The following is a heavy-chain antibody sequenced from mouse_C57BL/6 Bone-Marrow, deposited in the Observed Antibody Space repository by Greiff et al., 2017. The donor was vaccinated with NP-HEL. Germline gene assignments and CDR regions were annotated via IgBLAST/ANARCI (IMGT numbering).Heavy chain of an antibody. Sequence: VQLKESGPGLAKPSPTLSLTCSVTGYSITSYYWNWIRKFPGNNLEYMGYISYSGSTYYNPSLKSRISITRDTSKNQYYLQLNSVTTEDTATYYCARSPLWLRRNYYAMDYWGQGTSVTVSS. CDR2: ISYSGST. D-gene: IGHD2-2*01. V-gene: IGHV3-8*01. CDR3: ARSPLWLRRNYYAMDY. J-gene: IGHJ4*01. CDR1: GYSITSYY.